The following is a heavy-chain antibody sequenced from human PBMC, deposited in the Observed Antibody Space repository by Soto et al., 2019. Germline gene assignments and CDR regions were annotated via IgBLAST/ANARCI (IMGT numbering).Heavy chain of an antibody. Sequence: GGSLRLSCAASGFTFSSYAMSWVRQAPGKGLEWVSAISGSGGSTYYAGSVKGRFTISRDNSKNTLYLQMNSLRAEDTAVYYCAKDRASKVLRYFDWLPPDAFDIWGQGTMVTVSS. D-gene: IGHD3-9*01. J-gene: IGHJ3*02. CDR2: ISGSGGST. CDR1: GFTFSSYA. V-gene: IGHV3-23*01. CDR3: AKDRASKVLRYFDWLPPDAFDI.